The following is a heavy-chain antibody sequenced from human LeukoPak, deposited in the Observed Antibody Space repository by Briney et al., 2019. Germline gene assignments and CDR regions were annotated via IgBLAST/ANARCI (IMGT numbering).Heavy chain of an antibody. V-gene: IGHV1-2*02. J-gene: IGHJ4*02. CDR1: GYTFTGYY. D-gene: IGHD3-10*01. CDR2: INPNSGGT. CDR3: ARVTMVRGVHFDY. Sequence: GASVKVSCKASGYTFTGYYMHWVRQAPGQGLEWMGWINPNSGGTNYAQKFQGRVTMTRDTSISTAYMELSRLRSDDTAVYYCARVTMVRGVHFDYWGQGTLVTVSS.